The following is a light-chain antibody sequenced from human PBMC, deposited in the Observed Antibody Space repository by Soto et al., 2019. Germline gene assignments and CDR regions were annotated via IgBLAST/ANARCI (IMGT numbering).Light chain of an antibody. J-gene: IGKJ1*01. Sequence: DIQMTQSPSTLSGSVAYRVTITCRASQSISSWLAWYQQKPGKAPNLLIYKASSLEGGVPSRFSGSGSGTEFTLTISSLQPDDFATYYCQQYNSYWTFGQGTKVDIK. CDR1: QSISSW. V-gene: IGKV1-5*03. CDR2: KAS. CDR3: QQYNSYWT.